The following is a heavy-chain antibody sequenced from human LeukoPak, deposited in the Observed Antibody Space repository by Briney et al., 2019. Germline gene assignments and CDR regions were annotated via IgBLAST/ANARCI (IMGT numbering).Heavy chain of an antibody. Sequence: ASVKVSCKASGYTFTSYGISWVRQAPGQGPEWMGWISAYNGNTNYAQKLQGRVTMTTDTSASTAYMELSSLRSEDTAVYYCARDLETGPMVRGVIMWAFDIWGQGTMVTVSS. V-gene: IGHV1-18*01. CDR1: GYTFTSYG. CDR3: ARDLETGPMVRGVIMWAFDI. J-gene: IGHJ3*02. CDR2: ISAYNGNT. D-gene: IGHD3-10*01.